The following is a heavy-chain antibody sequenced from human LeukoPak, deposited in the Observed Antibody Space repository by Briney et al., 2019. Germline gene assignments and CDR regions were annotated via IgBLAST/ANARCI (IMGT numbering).Heavy chain of an antibody. CDR3: AKDLGKVPAAIRLDY. CDR1: GFTFSSYA. CDR2: ISGSGGST. Sequence: GGSLRLSCAASGFTFSSYAMSWVRQAPGKGLEWVSAISGSGGSTYYADSVKGRFTISRDNSKNTLYLQMNSLRAEDTAVYYCAKDLGKVPAAIRLDYWGQGTLVTVSS. V-gene: IGHV3-23*01. D-gene: IGHD2-2*02. J-gene: IGHJ4*02.